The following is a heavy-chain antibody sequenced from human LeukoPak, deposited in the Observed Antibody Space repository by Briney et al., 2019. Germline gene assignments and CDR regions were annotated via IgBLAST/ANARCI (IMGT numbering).Heavy chain of an antibody. D-gene: IGHD3-3*01. CDR3: ARMENTIFGVVINY. J-gene: IGHJ4*02. Sequence: SETLSLTCTVSGGSISSGGYYWSWIRQHPGKGLEWIGYIYYSGSTNYNPSLKSRVTISVDTSKNQFSLKLSSVTAADTAVYYCARMENTIFGVVINYWGQGTLVTVSS. V-gene: IGHV4-61*08. CDR1: GGSISSGGYY. CDR2: IYYSGST.